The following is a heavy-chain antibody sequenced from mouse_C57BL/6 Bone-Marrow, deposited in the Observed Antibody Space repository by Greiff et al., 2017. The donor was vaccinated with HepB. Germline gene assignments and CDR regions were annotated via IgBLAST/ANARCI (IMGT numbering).Heavy chain of an antibody. CDR1: GYTFTDYY. CDR3: ARDSSGYPYYAMDY. CDR2: IYPGSGNT. D-gene: IGHD3-2*02. V-gene: IGHV1-76*01. Sequence: VQLVESGAELVRPGASVKLSCKASGYTFTDYYINWVKQRPGQGLEWIARIYPGSGNTYYNEKFKGKATLTTDKSSSPAYMQLSSLTSEDSAVYFCARDSSGYPYYAMDYWGQGTTVTVSS. J-gene: IGHJ4*01.